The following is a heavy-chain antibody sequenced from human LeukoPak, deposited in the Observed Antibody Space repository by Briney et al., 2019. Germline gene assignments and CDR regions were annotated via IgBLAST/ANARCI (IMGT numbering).Heavy chain of an antibody. J-gene: IGHJ4*02. CDR3: PRDRLRRIVGAIDY. CDR2: ISSSSSYI. D-gene: IGHD1-26*01. CDR1: GFTFSSYS. Sequence: TPGGSLRLSCAASGFTFSSYSMNWVRQAPGKGLEWVSSISSSSSYIYYADSVKGRFTISRDNAKNSLYLQMNSLRAEDTAVYYCPRDRLRRIVGAIDYWGQGTLVTVSS. V-gene: IGHV3-21*01.